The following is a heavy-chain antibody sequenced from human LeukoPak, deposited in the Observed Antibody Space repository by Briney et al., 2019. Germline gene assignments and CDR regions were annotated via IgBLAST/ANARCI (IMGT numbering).Heavy chain of an antibody. V-gene: IGHV3-21*01. CDR3: ARDPTSHVGG. D-gene: IGHD2-2*01. J-gene: IGHJ4*02. Sequence: PGGSLRLSCAASEFTFSSYSMNWVRQAPGKGLEWVSSISSSSSYIYYADSVKGRFTISRDNAKNSLYLQMNSLRAEDTAVYYCARDPTSHVGGWGQGTLVTVSS. CDR1: EFTFSSYS. CDR2: ISSSSSYI.